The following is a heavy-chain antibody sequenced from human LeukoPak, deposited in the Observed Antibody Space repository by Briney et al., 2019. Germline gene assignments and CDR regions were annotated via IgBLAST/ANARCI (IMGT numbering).Heavy chain of an antibody. CDR3: AGAGIAVAGNAVYFQH. J-gene: IGHJ1*01. CDR1: GYSFTSYW. D-gene: IGHD6-19*01. Sequence: GESLRISCKGSGYSFTSYWISWVRQMPGKGLEWMGRIDPSDSYTNYSPSFQGHVTISADKSISTAYLQWSSLKASDTAMYYCAGAGIAVAGNAVYFQHWGQGTLVTVSS. CDR2: IDPSDSYT. V-gene: IGHV5-10-1*01.